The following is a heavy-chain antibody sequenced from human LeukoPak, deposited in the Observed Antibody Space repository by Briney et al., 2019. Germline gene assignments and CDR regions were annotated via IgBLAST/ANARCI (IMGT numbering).Heavy chain of an antibody. Sequence: SETLSLTCTVSGGSISGYYWSWIRQPPGKGLEWIGEINHSGSTNYNPSLKSRVTISVDTSKNQFSLKLSSVTAADTAVYYCARGQVPGYWGQGTLVTVSS. CDR3: ARGQVPGY. CDR1: GGSISGYY. J-gene: IGHJ4*02. V-gene: IGHV4-34*01. CDR2: INHSGST. D-gene: IGHD3-10*01.